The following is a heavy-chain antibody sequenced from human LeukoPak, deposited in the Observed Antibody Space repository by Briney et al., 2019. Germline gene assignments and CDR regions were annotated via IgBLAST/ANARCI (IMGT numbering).Heavy chain of an antibody. D-gene: IGHD3-9*01. Sequence: SETLSLTCTVSGGSISSSSYYWGWIRQPPGKGLEWIGSIYYSGSTYYNPSLKSRVTISVDTSKNQFSLKLSSVTAADTAAYYCARHLNPHYDILTPYYFDYWGQGTLVTVSS. J-gene: IGHJ4*02. CDR1: GGSISSSSYY. CDR3: ARHLNPHYDILTPYYFDY. V-gene: IGHV4-39*01. CDR2: IYYSGST.